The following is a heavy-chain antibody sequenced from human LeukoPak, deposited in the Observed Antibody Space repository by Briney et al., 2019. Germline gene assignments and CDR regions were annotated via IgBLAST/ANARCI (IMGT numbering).Heavy chain of an antibody. Sequence: PGGSLRLSCAASGFTFDDYAMHWVRQAPGKGLEWVSGINWNSGSIGYADSVKGRFTISRDNAKNSLYLQMNSLRAEDTALYYCAKSSSYSAYKGDFDYWGQGTLVTVSS. CDR2: INWNSGSI. V-gene: IGHV3-9*01. J-gene: IGHJ4*02. D-gene: IGHD5-12*01. CDR3: AKSSSYSAYKGDFDY. CDR1: GFTFDDYA.